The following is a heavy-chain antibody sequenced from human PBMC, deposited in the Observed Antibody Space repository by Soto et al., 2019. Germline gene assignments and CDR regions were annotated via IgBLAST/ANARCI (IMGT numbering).Heavy chain of an antibody. J-gene: IGHJ6*02. CDR2: FHHSGST. V-gene: IGHV4-38-2*01. Sequence: WEALTLTCADPGYSISSGYYSGWIRQPPGKELEWIGSFHHSGSTSYNPSLKSRVTISVDTFKNNFSLILTSVTAADTAVYYCARVSDGLDVWGQGTTVTVSS. CDR1: GYSISSGYY. D-gene: IGHD3-16*02. CDR3: ARVSDGLDV.